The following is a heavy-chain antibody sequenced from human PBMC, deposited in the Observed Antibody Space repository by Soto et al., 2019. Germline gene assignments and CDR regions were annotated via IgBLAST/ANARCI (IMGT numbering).Heavy chain of an antibody. D-gene: IGHD3-9*01. CDR1: GFSFHLAW. CDR2: IKSNIDGGAT. Sequence: EVHLVESGGGLVKPGGSLRLSCAASGFSFHLAWLNWVRQAPGKGPEWVGLIKSNIDGGATDYAAPVEGRFTISRDDSKNTLYLQMNSPRTEDTAVYYCKTDALTRQSTDHWGQGTLVTVSS. J-gene: IGHJ4*02. CDR3: KTDALTRQSTDH. V-gene: IGHV3-15*07.